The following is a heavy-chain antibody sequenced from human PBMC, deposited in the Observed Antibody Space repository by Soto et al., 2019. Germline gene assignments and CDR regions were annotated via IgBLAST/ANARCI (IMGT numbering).Heavy chain of an antibody. V-gene: IGHV1-69*13. CDR1: GGTFSSYS. D-gene: IGHD3-22*01. CDR2: IIPFFDTP. J-gene: IGHJ4*02. CDR3: ARDLDYYDSSGYSSGPFDY. Sequence: ASVKVSCKASGGTFSSYSISWVRQAPGQGLEWMGGIIPFFDTPNYAQKFQGRVTITADASTTTAYMELSSLRSEDTAIYYCARDLDYYDSSGYSSGPFDYWRQGTLVPVSS.